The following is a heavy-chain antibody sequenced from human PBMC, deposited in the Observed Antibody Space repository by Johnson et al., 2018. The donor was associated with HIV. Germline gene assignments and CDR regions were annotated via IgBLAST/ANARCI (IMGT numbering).Heavy chain of an antibody. V-gene: IGHV3-7*05. Sequence: VQLVEFGGGLVQPGGSLRLSCAASGFTFSSYWMSLVRQAPGKGMEWVANIKQDGSEKYYVDSVKGRFTISRDNAKNSLYLQMNSLSAEDTAVYYCARSMGYSSGYYSPYGADAFDIWGQGTMVIVSS. CDR1: GFTFSSYW. D-gene: IGHD3-22*01. J-gene: IGHJ3*02. CDR2: IKQDGSEK. CDR3: ARSMGYSSGYYSPYGADAFDI.